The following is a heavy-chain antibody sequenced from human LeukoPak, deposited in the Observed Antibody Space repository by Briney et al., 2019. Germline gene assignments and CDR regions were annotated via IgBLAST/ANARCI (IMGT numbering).Heavy chain of an antibody. D-gene: IGHD3-22*01. CDR1: GFTFSSYA. CDR2: ITGSGGST. Sequence: PGGSLRFSCAASGFTFSSYAMSWVRQAPGKGLEWVSAITGSGGSTYYADSVKGRFTISRDNSKNTLYLQMNSLKTEDTAVYYCTRDRSYYYDSSGQAYYWGQGTLVTVSS. J-gene: IGHJ4*02. V-gene: IGHV3-23*01. CDR3: TRDRSYYYDSSGQAYY.